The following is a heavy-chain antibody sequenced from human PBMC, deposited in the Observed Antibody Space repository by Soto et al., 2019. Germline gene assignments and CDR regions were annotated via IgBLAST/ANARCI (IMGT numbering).Heavy chain of an antibody. V-gene: IGHV1-18*01. CDR2: ISAYNGDT. CDR1: GYTFTSYG. CDR3: AREAVADDY. Sequence: ASVKVSCKASGYTFTSYGYAWVRQAPGQGLEWMGWISAYNGDTNYAQKFQDRVTLTTDTSTTTAHMELRNLGSDDTAVYYCAREAVADDYWGQGTLVTVSS. D-gene: IGHD6-19*01. J-gene: IGHJ4*02.